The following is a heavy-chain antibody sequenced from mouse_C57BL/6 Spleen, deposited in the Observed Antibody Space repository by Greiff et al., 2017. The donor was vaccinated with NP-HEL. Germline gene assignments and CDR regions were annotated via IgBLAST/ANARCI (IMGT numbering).Heavy chain of an antibody. CDR3: ARERRNWDWYFDV. CDR1: GYSITSGYY. V-gene: IGHV3-6*01. CDR2: ISYDGGN. J-gene: IGHJ1*03. Sequence: EVQVVESGPGLVKPSQSLSLTCSVTGYSITSGYYWFWIRQFPGNKLEWLGYISYDGGNNYNPSLNNRISFTRDTSTNQCFLKLNAVTTEDTATYYGARERRNWDWYFDVGGTGTTVTVSS. D-gene: IGHD4-1*01.